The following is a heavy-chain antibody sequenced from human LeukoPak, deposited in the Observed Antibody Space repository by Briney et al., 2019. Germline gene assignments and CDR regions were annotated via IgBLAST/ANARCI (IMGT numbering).Heavy chain of an antibody. Sequence: PSETLSLTCTVSGYSISSGYYWSWIRQPPGKGLEWIGEINHSGSTNYNPSLKSRVTISVDTSKNQFSLKLSSVTAADTAVYYCARADNWNYRFDPWGQGTLVTVSS. D-gene: IGHD1-7*01. V-gene: IGHV4-38-2*02. CDR3: ARADNWNYRFDP. J-gene: IGHJ5*02. CDR1: GYSISSGYY. CDR2: INHSGST.